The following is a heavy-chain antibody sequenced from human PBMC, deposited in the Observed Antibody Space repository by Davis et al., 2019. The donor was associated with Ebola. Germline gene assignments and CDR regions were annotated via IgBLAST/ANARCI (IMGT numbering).Heavy chain of an antibody. D-gene: IGHD3-10*01. V-gene: IGHV4-39*01. Sequence: PSETLSLTCTVSGGSIGSSRSSYCGWVRQPPGKGLEWIGSIYDGGSPNYNPSLRSRVTISVDTSKNQFSLKLSSVTAADTAVYYCVRGWFRGGMDVWGEGTTVTVSS. CDR2: IYDGGSP. J-gene: IGHJ6*04. CDR3: VRGWFRGGMDV. CDR1: GGSIGSSRSSY.